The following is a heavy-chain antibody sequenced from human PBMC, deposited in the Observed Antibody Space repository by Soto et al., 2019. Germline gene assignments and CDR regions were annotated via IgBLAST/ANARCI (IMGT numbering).Heavy chain of an antibody. J-gene: IGHJ6*04. CDR1: GFTVSSKY. Sequence: EVHLVESGGGLVQPGGSLRLSCAASGFTVSSKYMSWVRQAPGKGLEWVSLIQSGGPTYYADSVKGRFTISRDTSENTLHLQMESLRAEDTAVYYCGRDDVLCDGGRCYGVPLDVCGKETTVTVSS. V-gene: IGHV3-66*01. CDR2: IQSGGPT. D-gene: IGHD2-15*01. CDR3: GRDDVLCDGGRCYGVPLDV.